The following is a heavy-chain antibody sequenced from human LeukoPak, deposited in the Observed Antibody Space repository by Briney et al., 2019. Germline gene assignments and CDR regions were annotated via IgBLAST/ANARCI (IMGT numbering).Heavy chain of an antibody. CDR3: AREELVPAATWPPYYYYGMDV. Sequence: GGSLRLSCVASGFTFSSYAMHWVRQAPGKGLEWVAVISYDGSNKYYADSVKGRFTISRDNSKNTLYLQMNSLRAEDTAVYYCAREELVPAATWPPYYYYGMDVWGQGTTVTVSS. D-gene: IGHD2-2*01. J-gene: IGHJ6*02. V-gene: IGHV3-30-3*01. CDR1: GFTFSSYA. CDR2: ISYDGSNK.